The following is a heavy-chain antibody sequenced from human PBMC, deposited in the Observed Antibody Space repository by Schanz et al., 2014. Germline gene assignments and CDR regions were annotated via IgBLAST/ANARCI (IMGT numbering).Heavy chain of an antibody. J-gene: IGHJ5*02. D-gene: IGHD2-8*01. CDR1: GGTFSSYS. Sequence: QVQLVQSEAEVKKPGSSVKVSCKASGGTFSSYSISWVRQAPGQGLEWMGRIIPILGIANYAQKFQGRVTNTADKSTSTAYMDLSSLRPEDTAVYYCASRSVYAPTWGQGILVTVSS. V-gene: IGHV1-69*02. CDR2: IIPILGIA. CDR3: ASRSVYAPT.